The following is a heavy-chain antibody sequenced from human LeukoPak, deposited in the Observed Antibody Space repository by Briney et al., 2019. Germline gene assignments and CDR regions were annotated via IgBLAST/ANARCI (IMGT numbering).Heavy chain of an antibody. CDR2: IKQDGGEK. D-gene: IGHD2-15*01. CDR1: GFTFKNSW. J-gene: IGHJ4*02. Sequence: EGSLRLSCAASGFTFKNSWMSWVRQAPGKGLEWVANIKQDGGEKYYVDSVKGRFTISRDDAKTSVYLQMNGLRAEDTAVYYCARNKGWELPAELDSWGQGTLVTVSS. CDR3: ARNKGWELPAELDS. V-gene: IGHV3-7*01.